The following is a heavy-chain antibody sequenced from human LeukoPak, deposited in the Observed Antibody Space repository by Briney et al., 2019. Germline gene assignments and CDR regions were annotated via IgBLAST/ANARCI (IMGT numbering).Heavy chain of an antibody. Sequence: ASVKVSCKASGYTFTGYYMHWVRQAPGQGLEWMGWINPNSGGTNYAQKFQGRVTMTRDTSISTACMELSRLRSDDTAVYYCARGPPTRQPLLYGTFDYWGQGTLVTVSS. CDR2: INPNSGGT. CDR3: ARGPPTRQPLLYGTFDY. CDR1: GYTFTGYY. D-gene: IGHD2-2*02. J-gene: IGHJ4*02. V-gene: IGHV1-2*02.